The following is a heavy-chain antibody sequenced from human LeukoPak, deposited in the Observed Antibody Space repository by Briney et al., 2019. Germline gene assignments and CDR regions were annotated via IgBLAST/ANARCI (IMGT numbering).Heavy chain of an antibody. Sequence: GGSLRLSCAASGFTFSSYDMHWVRQAPGKGLEWVAVISYDGSNKYYADSVKGRFTISRDNSKNTLYLQMNSLRAEDTAVYYCARDQSRNCGGDCIIESNAFDIWGQGTMVTVSS. V-gene: IGHV3-30-3*01. J-gene: IGHJ3*02. CDR3: ARDQSRNCGGDCIIESNAFDI. CDR2: ISYDGSNK. CDR1: GFTFSSYD. D-gene: IGHD2-21*02.